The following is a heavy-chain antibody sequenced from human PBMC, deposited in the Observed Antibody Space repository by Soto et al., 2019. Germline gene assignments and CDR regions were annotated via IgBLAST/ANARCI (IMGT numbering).Heavy chain of an antibody. Sequence: NPSETLSLTCTVSGGSISSYYWSWIRQPPGKGLEWIGYIYYSGSTNYNPSLKSRVTISVDTSKNQFSLKLSSVTAADTAVYYCARDIAVAAHNWFDPWGQGTLVTVSS. D-gene: IGHD6-19*01. V-gene: IGHV4-59*01. CDR3: ARDIAVAAHNWFDP. CDR2: IYYSGST. J-gene: IGHJ5*02. CDR1: GGSISSYY.